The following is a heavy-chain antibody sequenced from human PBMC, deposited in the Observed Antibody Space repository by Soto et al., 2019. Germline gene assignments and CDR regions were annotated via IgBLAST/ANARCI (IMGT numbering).Heavy chain of an antibody. V-gene: IGHV4-31*03. CDR3: AREAYYDFWSGYYRWGPYNWFDP. CDR1: RGSIYTGGYY. D-gene: IGHD3-3*01. CDR2: IYVSGST. J-gene: IGHJ5*02. Sequence: PSETLSLTCTVSRGSIYTGGYYWTWIRQHPGKALEWIGYIYVSGSTYYNPSLKSRVAISIDTSKNQFSLKLSSVSAADTAVYYCAREAYYDFWSGYYRWGPYNWFDPWGQGTLVTVSS.